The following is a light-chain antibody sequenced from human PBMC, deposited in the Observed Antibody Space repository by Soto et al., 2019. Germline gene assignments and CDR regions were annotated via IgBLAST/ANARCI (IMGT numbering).Light chain of an antibody. CDR1: QLFSSN. Sequence: EIVMTQSPATLSVSPGESVTLSCRASQLFSSNLAWYQRRPGQAPRLLIYDASNRSTGIPARFSGSGSGTDFTLTISSLEPEDFAVYYCQQRSNWRTFGQGTKVDIK. CDR2: DAS. V-gene: IGKV3-11*01. CDR3: QQRSNWRT. J-gene: IGKJ1*01.